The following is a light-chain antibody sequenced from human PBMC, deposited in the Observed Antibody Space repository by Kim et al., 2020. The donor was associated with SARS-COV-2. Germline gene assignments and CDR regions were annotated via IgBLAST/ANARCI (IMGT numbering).Light chain of an antibody. V-gene: IGLV3-1*01. CDR2: QDS. J-gene: IGLJ1*01. CDR1: KLGDKY. Sequence: SPGETAIITCSGDKLGDKYACWYQQKPGQSPVLVIYQDSKRPSGGPERFSGSNSGNKATLTISGTQAMDDADDYCQAWYSSTAYVFGTGTKVTVL. CDR3: QAWYSSTAYV.